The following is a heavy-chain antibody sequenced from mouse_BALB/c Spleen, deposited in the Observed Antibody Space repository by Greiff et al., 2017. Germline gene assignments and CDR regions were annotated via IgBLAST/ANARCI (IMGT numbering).Heavy chain of an antibody. Sequence: EVQGVESGGGLVKPGGSLKLSCAASGFTFSDYYMHWVRQTPEKRLEWVATISDGGSYTYYPDSVKGRFTITRDNAKNNLYLQMSSLQSEDAAMYYCARGVYYSTYYAMDYWGQGTSVTVSS. D-gene: IGHD1-1*01. J-gene: IGHJ4*01. CDR2: ISDGGSYT. V-gene: IGHV5-4*02. CDR3: ARGVYYSTYYAMDY. CDR1: GFTFSDYY.